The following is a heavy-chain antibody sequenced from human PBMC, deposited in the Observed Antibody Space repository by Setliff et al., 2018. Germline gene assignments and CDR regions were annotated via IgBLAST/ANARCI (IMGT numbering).Heavy chain of an antibody. Sequence: SETLSLTCSVAGGSVSRTVYYWGWVRQSPGKGPEWVASIRDRGNTAYNPSLRSRLTISIDTSENQFSMKLISVTAADTAVYYCVRDLSGGQALWGQGTMVTGSS. J-gene: IGHJ3*01. D-gene: IGHD1-26*01. CDR1: GGSVSRTVYY. CDR3: VRDLSGGQAL. CDR2: IRDRGNT. V-gene: IGHV4-39*07.